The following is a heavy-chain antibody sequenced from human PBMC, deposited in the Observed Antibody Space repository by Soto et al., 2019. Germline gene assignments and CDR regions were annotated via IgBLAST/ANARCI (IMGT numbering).Heavy chain of an antibody. CDR3: ARDTLPIVTTTADSGMYA. CDR2: IWYDGSNK. V-gene: IGHV3-33*01. J-gene: IGHJ6*02. CDR1: GFTFSSYG. D-gene: IGHD5-18*01. Sequence: PGGSLRLSCAASGFTFSSYGMHWVRQAPGKGLEWVAVIWYDGSNKYYADSVKGRFTISRDNSKNTLYLQTNSLRAEDTAVYYCARDTLPIVTTTADSGMYAWAQGNTLTISS.